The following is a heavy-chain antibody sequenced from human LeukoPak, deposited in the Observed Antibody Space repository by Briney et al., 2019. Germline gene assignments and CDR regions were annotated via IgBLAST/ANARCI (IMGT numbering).Heavy chain of an antibody. CDR1: GYTFTSYD. J-gene: IGHJ4*02. V-gene: IGHV1-8*03. Sequence: ASVKVSCKASGYTFTSYDINWVRQATGQGLEWMGWMNANSGNTGYAQKFQGRVTITRNTSISTAYMELSSLRSEDTAVYYCAVEQLVPADYWGQGTLVTVSS. D-gene: IGHD6-6*01. CDR2: MNANSGNT. CDR3: AVEQLVPADY.